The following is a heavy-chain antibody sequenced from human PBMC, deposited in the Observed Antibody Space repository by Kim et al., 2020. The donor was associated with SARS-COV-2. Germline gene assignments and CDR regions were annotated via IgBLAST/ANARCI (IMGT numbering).Heavy chain of an antibody. D-gene: IGHD2-15*01. CDR2: IWYDGSGK. Sequence: GGSLRLSCAASGFVFSSYGMRWVRQAPGKGLEWVAVIWYDGSGKYYSDSVKGRFTISRDNPKNTLFLQMNSVRAEDTAVYYCAREDYGGNPDYFYGMDVWGQGTTVTVSS. V-gene: IGHV3-33*01. J-gene: IGHJ6*02. CDR3: AREDYGGNPDYFYGMDV. CDR1: GFVFSSYG.